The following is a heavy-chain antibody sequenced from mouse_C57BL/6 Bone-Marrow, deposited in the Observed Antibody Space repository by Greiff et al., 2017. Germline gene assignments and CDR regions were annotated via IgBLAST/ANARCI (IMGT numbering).Heavy chain of an antibody. J-gene: IGHJ4*01. D-gene: IGHD1-1*01. CDR1: GFTFSDYG. CDR2: ISSGSSTI. CDR3: ARGATVVAEDWYYAMDY. Sequence: EVKVVESGGGLVKPGGSLKLSCAASGFTFSDYGMHWVRQAPEKGLEWVAYISSGSSTIYYADTVKGRFTISRDNAKNTLFLQMTSLRSEDTAMYYCARGATVVAEDWYYAMDYWGQGTSVTVSS. V-gene: IGHV5-17*01.